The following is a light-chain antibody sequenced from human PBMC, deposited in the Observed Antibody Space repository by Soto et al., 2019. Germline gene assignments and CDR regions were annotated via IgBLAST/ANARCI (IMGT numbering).Light chain of an antibody. CDR3: QRATSFPRT. CDR2: AAS. V-gene: IGKV1-12*01. CDR1: QGITTW. Sequence: DIQMTQSPSFVSASVGDRVTISCRASQGITTWLAWYQQKLGKAPKLLIYAASTLQGGVPSRFSGSGSGTEFTLTISSLQPEDFATYYCQRATSFPRTFGQGTKVDIK. J-gene: IGKJ1*01.